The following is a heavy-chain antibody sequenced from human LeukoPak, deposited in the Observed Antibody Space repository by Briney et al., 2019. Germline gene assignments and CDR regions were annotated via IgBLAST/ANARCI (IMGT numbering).Heavy chain of an antibody. CDR2: IRYDGSNK. Sequence: GGSLRLSCAASGFTFSSYGMRWVRQAPAKGLELVAFIRYDGSNKYYADSVKGRFTISRDNSKNTLYLQMNSLRAEDTAVYYCAAEFGLLNRLFDYWGQGTLVTVSS. J-gene: IGHJ4*02. CDR1: GFTFSSYG. V-gene: IGHV3-30*02. D-gene: IGHD3-10*01. CDR3: AAEFGLLNRLFDY.